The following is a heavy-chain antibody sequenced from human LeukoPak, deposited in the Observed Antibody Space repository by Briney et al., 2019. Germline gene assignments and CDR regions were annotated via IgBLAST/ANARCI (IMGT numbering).Heavy chain of an antibody. D-gene: IGHD3-10*01. V-gene: IGHV1-24*01. CDR1: GYSLSDLS. Sequence: ASVKVSCKVSGYSLSDLSMHWVRQAPGKGLEWMGGFDPEDGETIFAQKFQGRVSMTEDTSTDTAYMELSSLRFEDTAIYYCARFGDLYDTFDIWGQGTMAIVSS. J-gene: IGHJ3*02. CDR2: FDPEDGET. CDR3: ARFGDLYDTFDI.